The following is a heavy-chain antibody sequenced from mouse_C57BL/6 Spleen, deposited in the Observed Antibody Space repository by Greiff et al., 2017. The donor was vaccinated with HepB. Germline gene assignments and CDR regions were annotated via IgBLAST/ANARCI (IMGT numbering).Heavy chain of an antibody. CDR2: IYPGSGST. CDR1: GYTFTSYW. V-gene: IGHV1-55*01. Sequence: QVQLKESGAELVKPGASVKMSCKASGYTFTSYWITWVKQRPGQGLEWIGDIYPGSGSTNYNEKFKSKATLTVDTSSSTAYMQLSSLTSEDSAVYYCARSYYGSSRYYYAMDYWGQGTSVTVSS. D-gene: IGHD1-1*01. CDR3: ARSYYGSSRYYYAMDY. J-gene: IGHJ4*01.